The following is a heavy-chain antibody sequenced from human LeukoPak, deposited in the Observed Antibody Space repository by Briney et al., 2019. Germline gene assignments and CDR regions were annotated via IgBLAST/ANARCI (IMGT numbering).Heavy chain of an antibody. D-gene: IGHD2-15*01. CDR2: ISAYNGNT. Sequence: ASVKVSCKXSGYTFTSYGISWVRQAPGQGLEWMGRISAYNGNTNYAQKLQGRVTMTTDTSTSTAYMELRSLRSDDTAVYYCARDPSLGVVVVAAHYFDYWGQGTLVTVSS. J-gene: IGHJ4*02. CDR3: ARDPSLGVVVVAAHYFDY. CDR1: GYTFTSYG. V-gene: IGHV1-18*01.